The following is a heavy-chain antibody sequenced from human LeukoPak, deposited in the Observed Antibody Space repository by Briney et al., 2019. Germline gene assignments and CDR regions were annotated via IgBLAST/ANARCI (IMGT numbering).Heavy chain of an antibody. D-gene: IGHD3-3*01. CDR3: AREVQAYDFWSTDYYMDV. CDR1: GYTFTSYD. CDR2: MNPNSGNT. J-gene: IGHJ6*03. Sequence: GASVKVSCKASGYTFTSYDINWVRQATGQGLEWMGWMNPNSGNTGYAQKFQGRVTITRNTSTTTAYMELSSLRSEDTAVYYCAREVQAYDFWSTDYYMDVWGKGTTVTVSS. V-gene: IGHV1-8*03.